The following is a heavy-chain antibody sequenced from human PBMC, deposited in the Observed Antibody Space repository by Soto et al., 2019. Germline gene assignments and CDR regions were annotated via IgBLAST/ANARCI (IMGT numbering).Heavy chain of an antibody. J-gene: IGHJ4*02. D-gene: IGHD3-22*01. CDR1: GYTFTAYG. CDR3: ARELNTESSAFYSFAY. CDR2: VATTSSNT. V-gene: IGHV1-18*01. Sequence: QVQLVHSGPEVKMPGASVKVSCKTSGYTFTAYGLAWLRQAPGQRPEWMGWVATTSSNTNYAQKFQDRVTMTTDTSTTTTYMELRSLRSDDTAVYYCARELNTESSAFYSFAYWGQGTLVTVSS.